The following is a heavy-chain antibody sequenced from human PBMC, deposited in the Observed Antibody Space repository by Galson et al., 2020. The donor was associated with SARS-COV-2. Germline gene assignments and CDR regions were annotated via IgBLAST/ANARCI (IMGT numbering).Heavy chain of an antibody. CDR2: INYSGST. D-gene: IGHD2-2*01. CDR1: GTSFRDYQ. Sequence: SQTLSLTCAVYGTSFRDYQWSWIRQPPGKGLEWIGEINYSGSTNYNPSLKSRVTMSLDTPKNQFSLKLSSVTAADTAMYYCARVEGSTWRPYYFDYWGQGTLVTVSS. CDR3: ARVEGSTWRPYYFDY. V-gene: IGHV4-34*01. J-gene: IGHJ4*02.